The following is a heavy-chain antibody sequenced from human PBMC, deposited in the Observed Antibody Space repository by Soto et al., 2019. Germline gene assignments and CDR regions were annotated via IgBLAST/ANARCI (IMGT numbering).Heavy chain of an antibody. CDR1: GYSFTSYW. CDR2: IYPGDSDT. V-gene: IGHV5-51*01. J-gene: IGHJ6*02. D-gene: IGHD6-19*01. CDR3: ARLAVAGYYYYGMDV. Sequence: LKISCKGSGYSFTSYWIGWVRQMPGKGLEWMGIIYPGDSDTRYSPSFQGQVTISADKSISTAYLQWSSLKASDTAMYYCARLAVAGYYYYGMDVWGQGTTVTVSS.